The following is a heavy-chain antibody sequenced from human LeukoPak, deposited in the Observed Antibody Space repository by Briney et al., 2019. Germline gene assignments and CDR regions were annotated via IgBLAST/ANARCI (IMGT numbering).Heavy chain of an antibody. CDR1: GGSISSHY. J-gene: IGHJ6*02. CDR3: ARSLSTGPSAAGDAFYFYYGLDV. V-gene: IGHV4-59*11. Sequence: SETLSLICNVSGGSISSHYWSWIRQPPGKGLEWIAYIHYSGSTNYNPSLTSRVTISVDTSKNQFSLKLTSVTAADTAVYYCARSLSTGPSAAGDAFYFYYGLDVWGQGTTVTVSS. D-gene: IGHD6-13*01. CDR2: IHYSGST.